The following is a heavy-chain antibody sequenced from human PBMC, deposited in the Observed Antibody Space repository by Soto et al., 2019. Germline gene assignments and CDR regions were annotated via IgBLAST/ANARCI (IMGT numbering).Heavy chain of an antibody. D-gene: IGHD6-13*01. CDR3: ARLQQQLVL. V-gene: IGHV4-39*01. CDR2: IYYSGST. CDR1: GGSISSSSHF. Sequence: TSETLSLTCTVSGGSISSSSHFWGWIRQPPGKGLEWIGSIYYSGSTYSNPSLKSRVTISVDTSKNQFSLKLNFVTAADTAVYYCARLQQQLVLWGQGTLVTVSS. J-gene: IGHJ4*02.